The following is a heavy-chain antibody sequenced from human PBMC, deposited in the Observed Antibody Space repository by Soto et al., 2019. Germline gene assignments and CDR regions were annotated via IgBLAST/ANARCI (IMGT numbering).Heavy chain of an antibody. CDR2: IYHSGST. Sequence: SETLSLTCAVSGGSISSSNWWAWVRQPPGKGLEWIGEIYHSGSTNYIPSLKSRVTISVDKSKNQFSLKLASVTAADTAVYYCATRFDGLGSYEYWGQGTLVTVSS. D-gene: IGHD3-10*01. J-gene: IGHJ4*02. CDR1: GGSISSSNW. V-gene: IGHV4-4*02. CDR3: ATRFDGLGSYEY.